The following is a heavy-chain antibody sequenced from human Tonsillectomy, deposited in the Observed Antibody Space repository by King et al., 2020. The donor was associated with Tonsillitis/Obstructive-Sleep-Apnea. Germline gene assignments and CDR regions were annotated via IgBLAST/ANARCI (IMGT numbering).Heavy chain of an antibody. CDR2: IGSSGSNI. Sequence: VQLVESGGGLVQPGGSLRLSCAASGFTFSSYEMHWVRQAPGKGLEWVSYIGSSGSNIYYADSVKGRFTISRDNAKNSLYLQMNSLRAEDTAVYYCARGDSSGYSGDYWGQGTLVTVSS. CDR3: ARGDSSGYSGDY. CDR1: GFTFSSYE. V-gene: IGHV3-48*03. J-gene: IGHJ4*02. D-gene: IGHD3-22*01.